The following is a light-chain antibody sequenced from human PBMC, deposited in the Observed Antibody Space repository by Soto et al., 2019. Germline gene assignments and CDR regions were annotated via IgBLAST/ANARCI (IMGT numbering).Light chain of an antibody. Sequence: EIVLTQSPGTLSLSPGERAILSCRASQTINNRYLAWYQQMPGRAPRLLIHGASSRAAGIPVRFRGSGSGTDFTLTINRLEPEDFAFYYCHHYDNSPPFPFSPGTTVDF. CDR3: HHYDNSPPFP. J-gene: IGKJ3*01. CDR2: GAS. CDR1: QTINNRY. V-gene: IGKV3-20*01.